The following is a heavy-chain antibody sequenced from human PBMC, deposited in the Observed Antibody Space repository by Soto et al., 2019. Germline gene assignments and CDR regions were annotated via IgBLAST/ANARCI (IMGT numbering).Heavy chain of an antibody. CDR1: GYTFTSYD. D-gene: IGHD3-3*01. CDR3: ARAGRITIFGVVIINYYGMDV. CDR2: MNPNSGDT. J-gene: IGHJ6*02. V-gene: IGHV1-8*01. Sequence: ASVKVSCKASGYTFTSYDINWVRQATGQGLEWMGWMNPNSGDTGYAQKFQGRVTMTRNTSISTAYMELSSLRSEDTAVYYCARAGRITIFGVVIINYYGMDVWGQGTTVTVSS.